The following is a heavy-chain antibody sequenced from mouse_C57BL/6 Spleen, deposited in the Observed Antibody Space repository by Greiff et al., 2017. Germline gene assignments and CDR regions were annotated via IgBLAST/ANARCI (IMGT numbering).Heavy chain of an antibody. CDR2: IYPGSGST. Sequence: QVQLQQPGAELVKPGASVKMSCKASGYTFTSYWITWVKQRPGQGLEWIGDIYPGSGSTNYNEKFKSKATLTVDTSSSTAYMQLSSLTSEDSAVYYCASTLRYLYYFDYWGQGTTLTVSS. D-gene: IGHD1-1*01. CDR1: GYTFTSYW. J-gene: IGHJ2*01. CDR3: ASTLRYLYYFDY. V-gene: IGHV1-55*01.